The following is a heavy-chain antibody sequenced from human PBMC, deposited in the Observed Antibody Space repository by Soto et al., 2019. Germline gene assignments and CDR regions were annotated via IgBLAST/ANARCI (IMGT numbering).Heavy chain of an antibody. D-gene: IGHD4-17*01. V-gene: IGHV1-24*01. Sequence: ASVKVSCKASGGSLNTYAISWVRQAPGKGLEWMGGFDPEDGETIYAQKFQGRVTMTEDTSTDTAYMELSSLRSEDTAVYYCATSLDYGDYPRPFDYWGQGTLVTVSS. CDR1: GGSLNTYA. CDR2: FDPEDGET. J-gene: IGHJ4*02. CDR3: ATSLDYGDYPRPFDY.